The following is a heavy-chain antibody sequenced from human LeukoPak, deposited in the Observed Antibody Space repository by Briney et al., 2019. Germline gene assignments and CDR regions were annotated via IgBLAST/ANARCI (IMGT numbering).Heavy chain of an antibody. CDR2: IYYSGST. CDR3: ARGGSSSSPYRASNWFDP. D-gene: IGHD6-6*01. Sequence: PSETLSLTCTVSGGSISSYYWSWIRQPPGKGLEWIGYIYYSGSTNYNPSLKSRVTISVDTSKNQFSLKLSSVTAADTAVYYCARGGSSSSPYRASNWFDPWGQGTLVTVSS. V-gene: IGHV4-59*12. CDR1: GGSISSYY. J-gene: IGHJ5*02.